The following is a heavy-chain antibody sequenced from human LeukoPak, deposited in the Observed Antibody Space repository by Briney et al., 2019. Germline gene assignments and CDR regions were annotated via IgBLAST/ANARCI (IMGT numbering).Heavy chain of an antibody. CDR2: ISSNGGST. CDR3: VKDRAVQLEPGLLGDAFDI. D-gene: IGHD1-1*01. CDR1: GFTFSSYA. V-gene: IGHV3-64D*06. Sequence: GGSLRLSCSASGFTFSSYAMHWVRQAPGKGLEYVSAISSNGGSTYYADSVKGRFTISRDNSENTLYLQMSSLRAEDTAVYYCVKDRAVQLEPGLLGDAFDIWGQGTMVTVSS. J-gene: IGHJ3*02.